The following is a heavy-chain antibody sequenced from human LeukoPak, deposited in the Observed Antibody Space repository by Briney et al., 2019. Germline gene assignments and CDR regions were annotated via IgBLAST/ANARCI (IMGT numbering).Heavy chain of an antibody. CDR1: GYTFTSYG. D-gene: IGHD6-19*01. V-gene: IGHV1-18*01. CDR3: ARVKAARAVAGTFDY. Sequence: ASVKVSCKASGYTFTSYGISWVRQAPGQGLEWMGWISAYNGNTNYAQKLQGRVTMTTDTSTSTAYMELSSLRSEDTAVYYCARVKAARAVAGTFDYWSQGTLVTVSS. CDR2: ISAYNGNT. J-gene: IGHJ4*02.